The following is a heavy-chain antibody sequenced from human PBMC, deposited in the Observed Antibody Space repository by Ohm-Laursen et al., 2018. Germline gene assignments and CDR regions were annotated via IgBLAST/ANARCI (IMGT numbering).Heavy chain of an antibody. CDR2: ISYDGSNT. Sequence: SLRLSCAASGFTFKSYGMHWVRQPPSKGLEWLAIISYDGSNTNYADSVKGRFTISRDNAKNSLYLQMNSLRAEDTAVYYCARHGRWCFDSWGQGTLVTVSS. CDR3: ARHGRWCFDS. V-gene: IGHV3-30*03. J-gene: IGHJ4*02. D-gene: IGHD2-8*02. CDR1: GFTFKSYG.